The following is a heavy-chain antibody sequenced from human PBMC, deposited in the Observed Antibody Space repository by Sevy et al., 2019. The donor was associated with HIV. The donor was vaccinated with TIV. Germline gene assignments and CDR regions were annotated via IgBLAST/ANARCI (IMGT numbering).Heavy chain of an antibody. D-gene: IGHD5-12*01. CDR3: SLRRDGYNFLPNY. CDR1: GFTFSGSA. CDR2: IRSKDYNYAT. V-gene: IGHV3-73*01. J-gene: IGHJ4*02. Sequence: GGSLRLSCAASGFTFSGSAIHWVRQASGKGLEWVGRIRSKDYNYATAYAASVKGRFTVSRDDSENTAYLQMNSLETEDTALYYCSLRRDGYNFLPNYWGQGTLVTVSS.